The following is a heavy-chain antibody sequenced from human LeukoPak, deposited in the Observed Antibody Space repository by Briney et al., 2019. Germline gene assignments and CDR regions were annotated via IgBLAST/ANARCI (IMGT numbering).Heavy chain of an antibody. J-gene: IGHJ4*02. V-gene: IGHV3-53*01. CDR3: ARDRGSGWYYFDY. D-gene: IGHD6-19*01. Sequence: GGSLRLSCAASGFTVSSNYMSWVRQAPGKGLEWVSVIYSGGSTYYADSVKGRFTISRDNSKNTLYLQMNSLRAEDTAVYYCARDRGSGWYYFDYWGQGTLVTVSS. CDR1: GFTVSSNY. CDR2: IYSGGST.